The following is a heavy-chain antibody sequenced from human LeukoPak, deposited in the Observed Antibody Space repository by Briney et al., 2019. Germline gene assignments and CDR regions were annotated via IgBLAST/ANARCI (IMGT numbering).Heavy chain of an antibody. Sequence: GGSLRLSCAAFGFTFSSYSMNWVRQAPGKGLEWVSSISSSSSYIYYADSVKGRFTISRDNAKNSLYLQMNSLRAEDTAVYYCARDRKTSIAGMDVWGKGTTVTVSS. D-gene: IGHD6-6*01. CDR1: GFTFSSYS. CDR2: ISSSSSYI. J-gene: IGHJ6*03. V-gene: IGHV3-21*01. CDR3: ARDRKTSIAGMDV.